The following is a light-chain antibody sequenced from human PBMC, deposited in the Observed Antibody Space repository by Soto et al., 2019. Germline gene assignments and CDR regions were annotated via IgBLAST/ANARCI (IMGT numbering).Light chain of an antibody. J-gene: IGKJ4*01. CDR1: QSVNSY. CDR2: GAS. CDR3: QQHDNWPLT. Sequence: EIVMTQSPVTLSVSPGERATLSCRASQSVNSYLAWYQQKPGQAPRLLIYGASIRATGIPARFSGSRSGTEFTLTINSLQSEDFVVYYCQQHDNWPLTFGGGTKVEIK. V-gene: IGKV3D-15*01.